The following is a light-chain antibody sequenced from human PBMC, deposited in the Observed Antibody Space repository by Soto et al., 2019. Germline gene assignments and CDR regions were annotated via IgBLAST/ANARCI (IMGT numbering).Light chain of an antibody. CDR3: QHRSNSPT. J-gene: IGKJ1*01. CDR1: KSVSCY. Sequence: VPALSPGTLSFSPGQRATLSFRTRKSVSCYASWHQKPPGPAPRLLIYDASNRATGIPARFSGSGSGTDFTLTISSLEDEDLADYYYQHRSNSPTFGQGTKVDIK. V-gene: IGKV3-11*01. CDR2: DAS.